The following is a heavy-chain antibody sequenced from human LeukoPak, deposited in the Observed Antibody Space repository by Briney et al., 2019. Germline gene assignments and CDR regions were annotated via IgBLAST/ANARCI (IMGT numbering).Heavy chain of an antibody. D-gene: IGHD2-21*02. Sequence: PGGSLRLSCAASGFTFSSFWMHWVRQAPGKGPEWVSHISSDGSDTSYADSVKGRFTISRDNARNTVYLQMNSLRAEDTAVYYCARDQLSYCDGDCPWGQGTLVTVSS. CDR2: ISSDGSDT. J-gene: IGHJ5*02. V-gene: IGHV3-74*01. CDR3: ARDQLSYCDGDCP. CDR1: GFTFSSFW.